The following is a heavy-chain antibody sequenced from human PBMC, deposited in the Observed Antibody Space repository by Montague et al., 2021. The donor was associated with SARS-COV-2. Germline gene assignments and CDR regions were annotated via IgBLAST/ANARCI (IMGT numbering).Heavy chain of an antibody. CDR2: VHYTGST. J-gene: IGHJ6*02. D-gene: IGHD4-23*01. Sequence: SETLSLTCTVSGVSISSYYWTWIRQPPGKTLEWIGYVHYTGSTNFIPSLKSRVTMSLDTSKNQFSLRLSSVTAADTAVYYCAGYERGGNYASPIYAIDVWGQGTTVTVSS. V-gene: IGHV4-59*04. CDR1: GVSISSYY. CDR3: AGYERGGNYASPIYAIDV.